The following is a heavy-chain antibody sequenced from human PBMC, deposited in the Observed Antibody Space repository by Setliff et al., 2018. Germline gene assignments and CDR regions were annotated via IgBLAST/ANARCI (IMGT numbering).Heavy chain of an antibody. Sequence: SETLSLTCTVSPGSISRPYWSWFRQAPGKGLEWIGYRHDNGERDYNPSLGGRVTISVDTSKSQFSLMLTSVTAADTAIYYCAGRPQNTPMGPCDYWGQGTLVTVSS. CDR1: PGSISRPY. V-gene: IGHV4-59*11. CDR3: AGRPQNTPMGPCDY. D-gene: IGHD5-18*01. J-gene: IGHJ4*02. CDR2: RHDNGER.